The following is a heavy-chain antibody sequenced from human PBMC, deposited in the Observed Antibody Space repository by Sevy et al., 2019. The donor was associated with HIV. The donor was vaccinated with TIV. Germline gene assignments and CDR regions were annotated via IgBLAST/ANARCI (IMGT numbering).Heavy chain of an antibody. D-gene: IGHD1-26*01. CDR1: GGSITSLY. CDR3: AGENAWGRGYS. Sequence: SETLSLTCTVSGGSITSLYWNWIRQPPGKGLEWIATIYYNAHINYNPSLKSRVTLSLDTSKNQFSLRLRSVTAADTAMYYCAGENAWGRGYSWGQGTLVTVSS. J-gene: IGHJ4*02. CDR2: IYYNAHI. V-gene: IGHV4-59*08.